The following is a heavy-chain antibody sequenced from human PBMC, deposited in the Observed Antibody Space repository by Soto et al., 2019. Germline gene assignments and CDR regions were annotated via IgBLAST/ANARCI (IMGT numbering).Heavy chain of an antibody. Sequence: EVQLLESGGDLVQPGGSLRLSCAASGFTFDIYALSWVRQTPGKGLEWVAAISGSGDYTYYTDSVKGRFTISRDNSKNTMSLQMNNKRVEDTAIYYCAKVDLYSSGWSYYAPEYYYYPMDVWGKGTPVTVSS. D-gene: IGHD6-19*01. V-gene: IGHV3-23*01. J-gene: IGHJ6*04. CDR1: GFTFDIYA. CDR2: ISGSGDYT. CDR3: AKVDLYSSGWSYYAPEYYYYPMDV.